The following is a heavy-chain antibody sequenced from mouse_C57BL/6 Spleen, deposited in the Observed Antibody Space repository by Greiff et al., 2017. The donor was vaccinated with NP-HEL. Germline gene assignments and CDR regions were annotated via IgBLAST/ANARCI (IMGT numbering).Heavy chain of an antibody. CDR3: ARSDCTTVVATGWDFDV. Sequence: QVQLQQSGAELVRPGTSVKVSCKASGYAFTNYLIEWVKQRPGQGLEWIGVINPGSGGTNYTEKFKGKATLTADKSSSTAYMQLSSLTSEDSAVYFCARSDCTTVVATGWDFDVWGTGTTVTVSS. V-gene: IGHV1-54*01. J-gene: IGHJ1*03. CDR2: INPGSGGT. D-gene: IGHD1-1*01. CDR1: GYAFTNYL.